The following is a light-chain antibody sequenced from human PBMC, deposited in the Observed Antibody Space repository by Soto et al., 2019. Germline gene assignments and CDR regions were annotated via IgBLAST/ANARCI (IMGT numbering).Light chain of an antibody. CDR2: DAS. J-gene: IGKJ1*01. Sequence: DIQMTQSPSSLSASVGDRVTITCQASQDISNYLNWYQQKPGKAPKLLIYDASNLETGVPSRFSGSGSGTDFTPTISSLQPEDLATYYCQQINFTPRTFGQGTKVDIK. CDR3: QQINFTPRT. CDR1: QDISNY. V-gene: IGKV1-33*01.